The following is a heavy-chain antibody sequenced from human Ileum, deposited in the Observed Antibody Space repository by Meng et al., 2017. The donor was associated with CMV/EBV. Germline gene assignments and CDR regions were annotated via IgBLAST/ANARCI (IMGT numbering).Heavy chain of an antibody. J-gene: IGHJ4*02. CDR3: VRASITMIDY. Sequence: HRLLPESGPGLVRPSETPSLTCTVPGDSISSGDYFWGWIRQPPKGLEWVASITYSGTTYYNPSLKSRVTMSVDTSKNQFSLKLNSVTAADTAVYYCVRASITMIDYWGQGTLVTVSS. D-gene: IGHD3-22*01. V-gene: IGHV4-39*07. CDR1: GDSISSGDYF. CDR2: ITYSGTT.